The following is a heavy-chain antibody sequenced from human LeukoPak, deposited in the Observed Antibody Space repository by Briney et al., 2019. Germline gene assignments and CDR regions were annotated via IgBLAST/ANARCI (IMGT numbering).Heavy chain of an antibody. CDR1: GGTFSSYA. Sequence: ASVRVSCTASGGTFSSYAISWVRQAPGQGLEWVGGIIPILGIANYAQQFPGGDTITADKSTSTAYMELSSLRSEDTAVYYCARDPGLEIATISVGLYYYGMDVWGQGTTVTASS. CDR2: IIPILGIA. CDR3: ARDPGLEIATISVGLYYYGMDV. V-gene: IGHV1-69*10. J-gene: IGHJ6*02. D-gene: IGHD5-24*01.